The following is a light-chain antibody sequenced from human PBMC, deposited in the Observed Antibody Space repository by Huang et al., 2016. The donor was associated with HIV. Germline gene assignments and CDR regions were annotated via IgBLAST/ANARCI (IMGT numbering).Light chain of an antibody. V-gene: IGKV3-15*01. J-gene: IGKJ5*01. Sequence: EIVMTQSPATLSVSPGERATLSCRASQTISSNLAWYQQKPGQAPRLLIYGASTRATGIPARFSGSGSGTEFTLSITSLQSEDFADYFCQQYNNWPPITFGQGTRLEIK. CDR3: QQYNNWPPIT. CDR1: QTISSN. CDR2: GAS.